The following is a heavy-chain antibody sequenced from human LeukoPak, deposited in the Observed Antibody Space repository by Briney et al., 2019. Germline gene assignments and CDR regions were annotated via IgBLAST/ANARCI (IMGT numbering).Heavy chain of an antibody. V-gene: IGHV4-39*01. Sequence: SETLSLTCTVSGGSVYTSSYYWGWIRQSPGKGLEGIASIFYNGNTYYNPSLKSRVAISTDTSKNQFSLKLTSVTAADTAVYYCARRGENWGIAFDVWGQGTMVTVSS. J-gene: IGHJ3*01. CDR2: IFYNGNT. CDR1: GGSVYTSSYY. CDR3: ARRGENWGIAFDV. D-gene: IGHD3-16*01.